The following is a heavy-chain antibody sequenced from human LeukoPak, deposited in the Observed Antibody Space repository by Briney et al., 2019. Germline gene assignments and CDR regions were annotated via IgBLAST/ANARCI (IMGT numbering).Heavy chain of an antibody. J-gene: IGHJ4*02. V-gene: IGHV1-2*02. CDR2: INPNSGGT. CDR1: GYTFTGYY. Sequence: GASVKVSCKASGYTFTGYYMHWVRQAPGQGLEWMGWINPNSGGTNYAQKFQGRVTMTRDTSISTAYMELSRLRSDDTAVYYCARGYYYDSSGYPRYWGQGTLVTVSS. CDR3: ARGYYYDSSGYPRY. D-gene: IGHD3-22*01.